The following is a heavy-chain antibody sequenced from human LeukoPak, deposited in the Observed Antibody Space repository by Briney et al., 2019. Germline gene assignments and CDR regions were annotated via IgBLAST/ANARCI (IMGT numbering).Heavy chain of an antibody. CDR1: GGSISRSSYY. CDR2: MYYSGDT. J-gene: IGHJ4*02. D-gene: IGHD2-15*01. CDR3: ARRGGSRFFEY. Sequence: SETLSLTCTVSGGSISRSSYYWGWIRQPPGKGLEWIGTMYYSGDTYYNPSLKSRVSISVDTSKNHFSLRLSSVTAADTAVYYCARRGGSRFFEYWGQGILVTVSS. V-gene: IGHV4-39*02.